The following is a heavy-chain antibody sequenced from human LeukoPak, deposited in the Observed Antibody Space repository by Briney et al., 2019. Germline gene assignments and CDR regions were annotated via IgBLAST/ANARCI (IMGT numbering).Heavy chain of an antibody. V-gene: IGHV3-7*01. CDR3: ARVGGYCSGGSCYKRTFFDY. D-gene: IGHD2-15*01. CDR2: VKQDGSEK. Sequence: GGSLRLSCAASGFTFSSYWMSWVRQAPGKGLEWVANVKQDGSEKYYVDSVKGRFTISRVNAKNSLYLQMNSLRAEDTAVYYCARVGGYCSGGSCYKRTFFDYWGQGTLVTVSS. J-gene: IGHJ4*02. CDR1: GFTFSSYW.